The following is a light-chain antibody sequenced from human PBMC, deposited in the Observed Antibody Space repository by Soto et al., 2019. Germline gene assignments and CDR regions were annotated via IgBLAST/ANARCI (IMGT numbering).Light chain of an antibody. CDR3: TSFTTSNTFV. CDR1: SNDVGHFNY. Sequence: QSALAQPASVSGSPGQSITISCTGTSNDVGHFNYVSWFQQHPGKAPKLLIFDVSNWPSGVSDRFSGSKSGNTASLTISGLQPEDEADYYCTSFTTSNTFVFGSGTKATVL. J-gene: IGLJ1*01. V-gene: IGLV2-14*03. CDR2: DVS.